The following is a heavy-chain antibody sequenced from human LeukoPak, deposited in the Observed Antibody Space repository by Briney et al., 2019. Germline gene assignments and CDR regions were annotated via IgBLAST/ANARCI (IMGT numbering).Heavy chain of an antibody. Sequence: GGSLRLYCAASGFTFNTYAMNWVRQAPGKGLEGVSSISDSSSNIYYADSVKGRFTISRDNAKNSLYLQMNSLRAEDTAVYYCARYYGSGSPPFDYWGQGTLVTVSS. CDR1: GFTFNTYA. J-gene: IGHJ4*02. CDR2: ISDSSSNI. V-gene: IGHV3-21*01. D-gene: IGHD3-10*01. CDR3: ARYYGSGSPPFDY.